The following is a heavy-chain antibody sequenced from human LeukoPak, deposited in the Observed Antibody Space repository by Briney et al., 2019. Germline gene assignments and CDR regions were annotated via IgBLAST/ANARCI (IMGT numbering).Heavy chain of an antibody. V-gene: IGHV4-59*08. CDR2: IYYSGST. CDR1: GGSISSYY. D-gene: IGHD3-3*01. Sequence: SETLCLTCTVSGGSISSYYWSWIRQSPGKGLEWIGCIYYSGSTNYNPSLKSRLTISVDTSKNQFSLRLSSVTAADTAVYYCARHSSDFWSGYYTNYYGVDVWGRGTTVTVSS. J-gene: IGHJ6*02. CDR3: ARHSSDFWSGYYTNYYGVDV.